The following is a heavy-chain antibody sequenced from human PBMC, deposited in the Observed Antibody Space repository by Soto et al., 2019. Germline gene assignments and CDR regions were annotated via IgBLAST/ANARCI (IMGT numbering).Heavy chain of an antibody. D-gene: IGHD3-10*01. CDR2: ISYDGSNK. CDR3: ARDSGGSYSAGYYYYGMDV. CDR1: GFTFSSYA. J-gene: IGHJ6*02. Sequence: GGSLRLSCAASGFTFSSYAMHWVRQAPGKGLEWVAVISYDGSNKYYADSVKGRFTISRDNSKNTLYRQMNSLRAEDTAGYYCARDSGGSYSAGYYYYGMDVWGQGTTVTVSS. V-gene: IGHV3-30-3*01.